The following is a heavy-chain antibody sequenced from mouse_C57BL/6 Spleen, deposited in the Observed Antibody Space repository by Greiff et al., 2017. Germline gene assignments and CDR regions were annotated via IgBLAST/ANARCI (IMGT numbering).Heavy chain of an antibody. Sequence: QVQLQQSGAELARPGASVKMSCKASGYTFTSYTMHWVKQRPGQGLEWIGYINPSSGYTKYNQKFKDKATLTADKSSSTAYMQLSSLTSEGSAVYYCAKSGLRHFDVWGTGTTVTVSS. CDR2: INPSSGYT. D-gene: IGHD2-4*01. V-gene: IGHV1-4*01. J-gene: IGHJ1*03. CDR3: AKSGLRHFDV. CDR1: GYTFTSYT.